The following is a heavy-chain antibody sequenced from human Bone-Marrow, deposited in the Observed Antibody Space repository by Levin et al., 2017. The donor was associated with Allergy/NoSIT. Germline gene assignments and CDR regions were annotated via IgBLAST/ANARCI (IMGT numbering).Heavy chain of an antibody. D-gene: IGHD2-21*01. CDR3: ARDDVVAPGSYMDV. CDR1: GYSFNSYV. J-gene: IGHJ6*03. Sequence: PGGSLRLSCKASGYSFNSYVIQWVRQAPGQRLEWMGWIIPGTGNTMYSQMLQGRVTITRDTAASIAYMELSSLRSEDTAVYYCARDDVVAPGSYMDVWGKGTTVTVSS. V-gene: IGHV1-3*01. CDR2: IIPGTGNT.